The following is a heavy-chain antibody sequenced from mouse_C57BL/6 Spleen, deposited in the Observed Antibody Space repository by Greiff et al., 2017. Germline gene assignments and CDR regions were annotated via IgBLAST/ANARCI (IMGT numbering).Heavy chain of an antibody. Sequence: EVKLQESGPGLVKPSQSLSLTCSVTGYSITSGYYWNWIRQFPGNKLEWMGYISYDGSNNYNPSLKNRISITRDTSKNQFFLKLNSVTTEDTATYYCARDLRGYDWYFDVWGTGTTVTVSS. D-gene: IGHD2-2*01. CDR1: GYSITSGYY. CDR3: ARDLRGYDWYFDV. J-gene: IGHJ1*03. CDR2: ISYDGSN. V-gene: IGHV3-6*01.